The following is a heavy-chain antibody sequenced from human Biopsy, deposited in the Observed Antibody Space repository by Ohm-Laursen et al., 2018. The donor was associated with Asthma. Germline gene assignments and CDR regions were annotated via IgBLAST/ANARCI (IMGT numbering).Heavy chain of an antibody. J-gene: IGHJ4*02. D-gene: IGHD4-17*01. CDR3: ASDFPKDYVRYNFQF. CDR1: GYSLTDLS. Sequence: GASVTVSCTFSGYSLTDLSMHWVRQAPGQGLEWMGGHDHEEGGTVNARRFQGRVTMTEDTSTDTAYMELSSLSSDDTAVYYCASDFPKDYVRYNFQFWGQGTLVTVSS. V-gene: IGHV1-24*01. CDR2: HDHEEGGT.